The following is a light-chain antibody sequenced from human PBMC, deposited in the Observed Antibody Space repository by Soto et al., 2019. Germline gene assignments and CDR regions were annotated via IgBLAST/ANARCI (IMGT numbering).Light chain of an antibody. CDR1: QGISSY. CDR3: QQYNNYPNT. J-gene: IGKJ5*01. V-gene: IGKV1-9*01. Sequence: DIQLTQSPSFLSASVGDRVTITCRASQGISSYLAWYQQKPGKAPKLLIYAASTLQSGVPSRFSGSGSGTEFTLTISSLQPEDFATYYCQQYNNYPNTFGQGSRLEIK. CDR2: AAS.